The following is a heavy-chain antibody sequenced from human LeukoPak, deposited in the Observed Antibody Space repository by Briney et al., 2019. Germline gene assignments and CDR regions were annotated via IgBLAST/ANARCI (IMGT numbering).Heavy chain of an antibody. Sequence: SETLSLTCTVSGGSISSYYWSWIRQPPGKGLEWIGYIYYSGSTNYNPSLKSRVTISVDASKNQFSLRLSSVTAADTAVYYCASGSYSFYYMDVWGKGTTVTVSS. CDR1: GGSISSYY. CDR2: IYYSGST. CDR3: ASGSYSFYYMDV. V-gene: IGHV4-59*01. D-gene: IGHD1-26*01. J-gene: IGHJ6*03.